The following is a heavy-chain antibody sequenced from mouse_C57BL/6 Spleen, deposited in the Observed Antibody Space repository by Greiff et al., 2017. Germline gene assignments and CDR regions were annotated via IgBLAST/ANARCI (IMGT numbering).Heavy chain of an antibody. CDR1: GYTFTDYY. CDR2: IFPGSGST. V-gene: IGHV1-75*01. CDR3: ARSSHMSNYLDV. Sequence: QVQLQQSGPELVKPGASVKISCKASGYTFTDYYINWVKQRPGQGLAWIGWIFPGSGSTYYNEKFKGKATLTVDQSSSTAYMLLSSLTSEDSAVDFWARSSHMSNYLDVWGTGTTVTVSS. J-gene: IGHJ1*03.